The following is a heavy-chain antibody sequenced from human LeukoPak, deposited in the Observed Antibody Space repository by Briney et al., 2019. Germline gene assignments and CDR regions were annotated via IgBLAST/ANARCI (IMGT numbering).Heavy chain of an antibody. D-gene: IGHD2-2*02. V-gene: IGHV3-30*04. J-gene: IGHJ4*02. CDR3: ARERGVPAAILVFDY. CDR2: ISYDGSNK. Sequence: GGSLRLSCAASGFTFSNYAMHWVRQAPGKGLEWVSVISYDGSNKYYADSVKGRFTISRDNSKNTLYLQMNSLRAEDTAVYYCARERGVPAAILVFDYWGQGTLVTVSS. CDR1: GFTFSNYA.